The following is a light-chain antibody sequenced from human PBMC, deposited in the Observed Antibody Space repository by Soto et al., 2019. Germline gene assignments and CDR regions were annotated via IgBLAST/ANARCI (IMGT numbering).Light chain of an antibody. CDR2: HTS. J-gene: IGKJ1*01. Sequence: EIVMSLSLATLSVNPGERATLSCRASQSVGGSLAWYQQRPGQAPRLLVYHTSNRATGIPDRFSASGSGTDFTLTISRLEPEDFAVYYCQQYESSPRTFGQGSKVDI. CDR1: QSVGGS. CDR3: QQYESSPRT. V-gene: IGKV3-20*01.